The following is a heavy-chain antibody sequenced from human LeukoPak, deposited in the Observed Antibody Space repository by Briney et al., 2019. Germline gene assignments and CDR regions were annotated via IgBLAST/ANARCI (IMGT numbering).Heavy chain of an antibody. V-gene: IGHV4-39*07. D-gene: IGHD2-2*01. CDR3: ARGYCSSTICFQYYHH. J-gene: IGHJ1*01. CDR2: SYYSGST. CDR1: GGSVSSSSYY. Sequence: PSETLSLTCTVSGGSVSSSSYYWGWIRQPPGKGLEWIGSSYYSGSTYYNPSLKSRVAISVDTSKNQFSPKLNSVTAADTAVYYCARGYCSSTICFQYYHHWGQGTLVTVSS.